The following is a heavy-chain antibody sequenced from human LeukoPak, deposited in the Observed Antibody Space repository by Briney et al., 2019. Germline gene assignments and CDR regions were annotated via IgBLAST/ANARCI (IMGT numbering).Heavy chain of an antibody. CDR3: TRDRGAYNLYDY. CDR2: IRSKAYGETA. CDR1: GFTFGDYA. V-gene: IGHV3-49*03. Sequence: GGSLRLSCTASGFTFGDYAMSWIRQAPGKGLEWVGFIRSKAYGETADYAASVKGRFTISRDDSKAIAYLQMNSLKTKDTAVYHCTRDRGAYNLYDYWGQGTLVTVSS. J-gene: IGHJ4*02. D-gene: IGHD1-1*01.